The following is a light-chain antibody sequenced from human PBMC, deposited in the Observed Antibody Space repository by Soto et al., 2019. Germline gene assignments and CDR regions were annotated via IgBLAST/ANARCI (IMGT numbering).Light chain of an antibody. J-gene: IGKJ1*01. CDR1: QSVSSN. V-gene: IGKV3-15*01. Sequence: EIVMTQSPATLSVSPGERATLSCRASQSVSSNLAWYQQKPGQAPRLLIYGASTRATGIPARFSGSGSGTVFTPTISSLQSEDVAVYYCQQYNNWPPWTFGQGTKVEIK. CDR2: GAS. CDR3: QQYNNWPPWT.